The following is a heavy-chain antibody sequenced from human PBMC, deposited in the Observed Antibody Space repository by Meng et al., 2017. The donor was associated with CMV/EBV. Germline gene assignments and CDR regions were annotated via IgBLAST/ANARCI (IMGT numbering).Heavy chain of an antibody. V-gene: IGHV4-59*01. CDR2: IYYSGST. J-gene: IGHJ6*02. CDR3: ARDKVSYGDYGYYYGMDV. Sequence: SETLSLTCTVSGGSISSYYWSWIRQPPGKGLERIGYIYYSGSTNYNPSLKSRVTISVDTSKNQFSLKLSSVTAADTAVYYCARDKVSYGDYGYYYGMDVWGQGTTVTVSS. CDR1: GGSISSYY. D-gene: IGHD4-17*01.